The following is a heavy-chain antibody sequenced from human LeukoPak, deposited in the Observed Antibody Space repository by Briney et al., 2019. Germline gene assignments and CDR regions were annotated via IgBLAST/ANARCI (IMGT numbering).Heavy chain of an antibody. D-gene: IGHD3-10*01. J-gene: IGHJ4*02. CDR2: SSSSGSTR. Sequence: PGRSLRLSCAASGFTFSSYEMNWVRQAPGQGLEWVSHSSSSGSTRYYADSVKGRFIISRDNAKNSLYLQMNSLRAEDTAVYYCARVFPSLGFGELHYYFDYWGQGTLVTVSS. V-gene: IGHV3-48*03. CDR1: GFTFSSYE. CDR3: ARVFPSLGFGELHYYFDY.